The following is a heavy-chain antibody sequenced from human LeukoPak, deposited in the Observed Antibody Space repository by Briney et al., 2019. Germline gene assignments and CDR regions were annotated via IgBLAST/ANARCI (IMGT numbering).Heavy chain of an antibody. CDR1: GYTFTSYG. Sequence: SVKVSCKASGYTFTSYGISWVRQAPGQGLEWMGGIIPISGTTNYAQKFQGRVTITADKSTSTAYMELSSLRSEDTAVYYCATLCCGSYYMDVWGKGTTVTVSS. V-gene: IGHV1-69*06. CDR3: ATLCCGSYYMDV. D-gene: IGHD2-15*01. CDR2: IIPISGTT. J-gene: IGHJ6*03.